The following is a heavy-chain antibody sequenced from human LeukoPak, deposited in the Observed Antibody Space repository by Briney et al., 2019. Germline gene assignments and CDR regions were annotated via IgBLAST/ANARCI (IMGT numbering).Heavy chain of an antibody. CDR2: INPSGGST. J-gene: IGHJ2*01. Sequence: GASVKVSCKASGYTFTSYYMHWVRQAPGQGLEWMGIINPSGGSTSYAQKFQGRVTMTRDTSTSTVYMELSSLRSEDTAVYYCAREPRCSGSYYARCFDLWGRGTLVTVSS. CDR1: GYTFTSYY. D-gene: IGHD3-10*02. CDR3: AREPRCSGSYYARCFDL. V-gene: IGHV1-46*01.